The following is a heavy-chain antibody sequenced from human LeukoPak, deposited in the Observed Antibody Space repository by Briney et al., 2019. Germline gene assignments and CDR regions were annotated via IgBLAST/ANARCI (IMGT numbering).Heavy chain of an antibody. CDR1: GGSFSGYY. CDR3: ARHVAEYYDFWSNVNWFDP. CDR2: INHSRST. V-gene: IGHV4-34*01. D-gene: IGHD3-3*01. J-gene: IGHJ5*02. Sequence: SETLSLTCAVYGGSFSGYYWSWIRQPPGKGLEWIGEINHSRSTNYNPSLKSRVTISVDTSKNQFSLKLSSVTAADTAVYYCARHVAEYYDFWSNVNWFDPWGQGTLVTVSS.